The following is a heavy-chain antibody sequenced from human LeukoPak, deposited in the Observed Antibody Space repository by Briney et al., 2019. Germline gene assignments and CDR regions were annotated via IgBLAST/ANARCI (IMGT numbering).Heavy chain of an antibody. V-gene: IGHV4-59*01. CDR3: ARHFGEIYDSSGHYYLDY. CDR1: GGSIRSYY. J-gene: IGHJ4*02. D-gene: IGHD3-22*01. CDR2: IYYSGST. Sequence: ASETLSLTCTVSGGSIRSYYWSWIRQPPGKGLEWIGYIYYSGSTSYNPSLKSRVTISVDTPKNQFSLKLNSVTAADTAVYYCARHFGEIYDSSGHYYLDYWGQGILVTVSS.